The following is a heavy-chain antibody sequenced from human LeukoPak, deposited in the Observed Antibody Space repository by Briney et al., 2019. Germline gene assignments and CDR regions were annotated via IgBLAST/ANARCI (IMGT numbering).Heavy chain of an antibody. Sequence: SETLSLTCTVSSGSISSYYWSWIRQPPGKGLEWIGYIYYSGSTNYNPSLKSRVTISVDTSKNQFSLKLSSVTAADTAVYYCAAGGSSGWYFGDDAFDIWGQGTMVTVSS. D-gene: IGHD6-19*01. CDR2: IYYSGST. J-gene: IGHJ3*02. CDR3: AAGGSSGWYFGDDAFDI. CDR1: SGSISSYY. V-gene: IGHV4-59*01.